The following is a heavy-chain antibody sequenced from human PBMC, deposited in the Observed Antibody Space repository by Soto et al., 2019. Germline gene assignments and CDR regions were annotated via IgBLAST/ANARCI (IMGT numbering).Heavy chain of an antibody. Sequence: GESLKISCKGSGYSFTSYWISWVRQMPGKGLEWMGRIDSSASYTNYRPSFQGHVTISADKSISTAYLQWSSLKASDTAMYYCARQIPLWFAKGGYYYGMDVWGQGTTVTVSS. D-gene: IGHD5-18*01. CDR2: IDSSASYT. V-gene: IGHV5-10-1*01. CDR1: GYSFTSYW. CDR3: ARQIPLWFAKGGYYYGMDV. J-gene: IGHJ6*02.